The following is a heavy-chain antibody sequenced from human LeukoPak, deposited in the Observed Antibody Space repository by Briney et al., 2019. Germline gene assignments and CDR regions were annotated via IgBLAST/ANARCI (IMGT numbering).Heavy chain of an antibody. CDR2: INHSGST. Sequence: GSLRLSCAASGFTFSSYAMSWVRQAPGKGLEWIGEINHSGSTNYNPSLKSRVTISVDTSKNQFSLKLSSVTAADTAVYYCARDQGRWLVRTFDYWGQGTLVTVSS. CDR1: GFTFSSYA. D-gene: IGHD6-19*01. CDR3: ARDQGRWLVRTFDY. J-gene: IGHJ4*02. V-gene: IGHV4-34*01.